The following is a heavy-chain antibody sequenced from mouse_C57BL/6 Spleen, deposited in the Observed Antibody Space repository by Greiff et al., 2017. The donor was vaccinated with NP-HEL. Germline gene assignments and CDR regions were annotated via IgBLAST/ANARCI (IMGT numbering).Heavy chain of an antibody. Sequence: VQGVESDAELVKPGASVKISCKVSGYTFTDHTIHWMKQRPEQGLEWIGYIYPRAVSTKYNEKLKGKAKLTAAYSSSTAYMQLNSLTSEDSAVYFCGAPAQRGYYYAMDYWGQGTSVTVSS. V-gene: IGHV1-78*01. CDR3: GAPAQRGYYYAMDY. CDR1: GYTFTDHT. CDR2: IYPRAVST. J-gene: IGHJ4*01.